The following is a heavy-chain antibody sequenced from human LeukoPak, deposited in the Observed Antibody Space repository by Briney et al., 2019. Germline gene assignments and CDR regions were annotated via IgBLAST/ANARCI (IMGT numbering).Heavy chain of an antibody. CDR1: GFTFGSFA. Sequence: GGSLRLSCEASGFTFGSFAMSWVRQAPGKGLEWVSGISGSGYYTYYAQSVKGRFTISRDNSKNTLYIDLNSLGAEDTARYFCARDGSWGDYQFYSYMDVWGKGTTVTVSS. CDR3: ARDGSWGDYQFYSYMDV. J-gene: IGHJ6*03. CDR2: ISGSGYYT. V-gene: IGHV3-23*01. D-gene: IGHD3-16*01.